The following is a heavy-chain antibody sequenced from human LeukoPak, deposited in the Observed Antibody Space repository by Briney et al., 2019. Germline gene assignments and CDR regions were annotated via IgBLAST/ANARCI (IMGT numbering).Heavy chain of an antibody. V-gene: IGHV1-46*01. CDR2: INPSGGST. CDR3: ARGDGYIETFDY. J-gene: IGHJ4*02. CDR1: GGTFSSYT. D-gene: IGHD5-24*01. Sequence: ASVKVSCKASGGTFSSYTISWVRQAPGQGLEWMGIINPSGGSTSYAQKFQGRVTMTRDTSTSTVYMELSSLRSEDTAVYYCARGDGYIETFDYWGQGTLVTVSS.